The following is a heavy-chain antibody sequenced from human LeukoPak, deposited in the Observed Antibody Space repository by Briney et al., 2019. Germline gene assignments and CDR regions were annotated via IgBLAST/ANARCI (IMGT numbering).Heavy chain of an antibody. J-gene: IGHJ5*02. D-gene: IGHD1-7*01. Sequence: TLSLTCTVSGGSISSGGYYWSWIRQPPGKALEWLALIYWDDDKRYNPSLKSRVTIAKDTSKNQVVLTMTNMDPVDTATYYCAHTSGDYGGNSWAHLLVDPWGQGTLVTVSS. CDR3: AHTSGDYGGNSWAHLLVDP. CDR2: IYWDDDK. V-gene: IGHV2-5*08. CDR1: GGSISSGGYY.